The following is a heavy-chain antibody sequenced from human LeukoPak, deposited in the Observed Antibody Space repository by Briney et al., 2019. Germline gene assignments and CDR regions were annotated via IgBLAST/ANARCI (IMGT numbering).Heavy chain of an antibody. D-gene: IGHD3-3*01. CDR1: GGSFSGYY. CDR2: INHSGST. CDR3: ARRDFWSGLDP. Sequence: SETLSLTCAVYGGSFSGYYWNWIRQPPGKGLEWIGEINHSGSTNYNPSLKSRVTISVDTSKNQFSLKLSSVTAADTAVYYCARRDFWSGLDPWGQGTLVTVSS. V-gene: IGHV4-34*01. J-gene: IGHJ5*02.